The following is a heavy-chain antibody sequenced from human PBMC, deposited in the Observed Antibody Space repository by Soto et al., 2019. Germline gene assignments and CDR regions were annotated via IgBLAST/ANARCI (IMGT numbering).Heavy chain of an antibody. V-gene: IGHV4-34*01. D-gene: IGHD6-19*01. J-gene: IGHJ5*02. CDR3: ARDLYSSGPGWFDP. CDR2: INHSGST. Sequence: SETLSLTCAVYCGSFSNYYWSWIRQPPGKGLEWIGEINHSGSTNYNPSLKSRVTISVDTSKNQFSLKLTSVTAADTAVYYCARDLYSSGPGWFDPWGQGTLVTVSS. CDR1: CGSFSNYY.